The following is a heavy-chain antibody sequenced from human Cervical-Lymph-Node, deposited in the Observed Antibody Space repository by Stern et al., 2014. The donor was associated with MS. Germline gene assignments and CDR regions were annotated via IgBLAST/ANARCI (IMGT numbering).Heavy chain of an antibody. D-gene: IGHD1-20*01. V-gene: IGHV1-2*06. CDR2: INPKNGGS. CDR1: GYTFPGYF. J-gene: IGHJ6*02. Sequence: DQLVESGAEVKKPGASVKVSCRASGYTFPGYFMHWVRQAPGQGLEWMGRINPKNGGSKYAQKFQDRVTMTSDTSISTAYMELSGLRSDDTAVYYCARSFNWNDVEDYHYGMDVWGQGTTVTVSS. CDR3: ARSFNWNDVEDYHYGMDV.